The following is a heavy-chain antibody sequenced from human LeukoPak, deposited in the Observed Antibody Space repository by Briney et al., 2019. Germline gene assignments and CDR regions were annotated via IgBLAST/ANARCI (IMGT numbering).Heavy chain of an antibody. CDR3: ARDWGGYDYPSDAFDI. CDR1: GGTFSSYA. J-gene: IGHJ3*02. D-gene: IGHD5-12*01. CDR2: IIPIFGTA. Sequence: PVKVSCKASGGTFSSYAISWVRQAPGQGLEWMGGIIPIFGTANYAQKFQGRVTITADESTSTAYMELSSLRSENTAVYYCARDWGGYDYPSDAFDIWGQGTMVTVSS. V-gene: IGHV1-69*13.